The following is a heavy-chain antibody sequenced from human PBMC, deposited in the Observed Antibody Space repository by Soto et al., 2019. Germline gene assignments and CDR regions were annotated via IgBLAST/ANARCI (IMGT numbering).Heavy chain of an antibody. D-gene: IGHD3-22*01. CDR1: GCSFASHW. CDR2: IYPDDSDT. CDR3: ARQAYDTSGYRYFDF. Sequence: XESLKISCQTSGCSFASHWIGWVRQMPGKGLEWMGIIYPDDSDTRYSPSFQGQVTISADKSIGTAYLQWSSLKASDTAIYFCARQAYDTSGYRYFDFWGQGTLVTVSS. V-gene: IGHV5-51*01. J-gene: IGHJ4*02.